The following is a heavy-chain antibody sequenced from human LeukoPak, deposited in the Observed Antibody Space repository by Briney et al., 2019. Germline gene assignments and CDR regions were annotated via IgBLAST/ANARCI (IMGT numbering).Heavy chain of an antibody. CDR1: GGSISSYY. CDR2: IYYSGST. CDR3: ARGVAAAAGWFDP. Sequence: SETLSLTCTVSGGSISSYYWSWIRQPPGKGLEWIGYIYYSGSTNYNPSLKSRVTMSVDTSKNQFSLKLSSVTAADTAVYYCARGVAAAAGWFDPWGQGTLVTVSS. D-gene: IGHD6-13*01. J-gene: IGHJ5*02. V-gene: IGHV4-59*01.